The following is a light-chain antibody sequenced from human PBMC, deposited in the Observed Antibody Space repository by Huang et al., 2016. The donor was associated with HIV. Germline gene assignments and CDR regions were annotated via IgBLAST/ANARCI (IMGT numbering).Light chain of an antibody. CDR2: AAS. V-gene: IGKV3-15*01. CDR3: QQYNTWPPWA. J-gene: IGKJ1*01. Sequence: EVLMTQSPDILSVSPGDRATFSCRASQNVGSNLAWYQQRPGQAPRLLISAASTRATGVPARFRGGGSGTEFTLTISRLLSEDFATYCCQQYNTWPPWAFDQGTTVEI. CDR1: QNVGSN.